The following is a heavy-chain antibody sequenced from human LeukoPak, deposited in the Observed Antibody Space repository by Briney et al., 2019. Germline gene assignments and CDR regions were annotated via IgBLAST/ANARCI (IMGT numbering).Heavy chain of an antibody. CDR2: ISGSGGST. CDR1: GFTFSSYA. Sequence: GGSLRLSCAASGFTFSSYAMSWVRQAPGKGLEWVSAISGSGGSTYYADSVKGRFTISRDNSKNTLYLQMNSLRAEDTAVYYCAKTAIPAAITDWPYYFDYWGQGTLVTVSS. D-gene: IGHD2-2*02. CDR3: AKTAIPAAITDWPYYFDY. V-gene: IGHV3-23*01. J-gene: IGHJ4*02.